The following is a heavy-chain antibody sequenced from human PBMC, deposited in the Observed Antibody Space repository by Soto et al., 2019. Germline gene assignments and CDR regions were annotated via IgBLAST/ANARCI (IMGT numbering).Heavy chain of an antibody. Sequence: QITLKESGLTLVKTTQTLTLTCTFSGFSLRTPGVGVGWIRQPPGKALEWLALIYWDDDKRYSPSLKSRLTITKNTSNSHVVLTMTNMDPVDAGTYYCANGVSGIGSFDVWCQGTVVTVSS. V-gene: IGHV2-5*02. D-gene: IGHD3-10*01. CDR2: IYWDDDK. CDR1: GFSLRTPGVG. J-gene: IGHJ3*01. CDR3: ANGVSGIGSFDV.